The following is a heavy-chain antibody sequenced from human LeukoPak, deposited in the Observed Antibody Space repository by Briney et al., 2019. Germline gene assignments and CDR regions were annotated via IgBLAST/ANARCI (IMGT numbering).Heavy chain of an antibody. V-gene: IGHV4-59*08. CDR1: GGSISSYY. CDR2: IYYSGST. J-gene: IGHJ5*02. CDR3: ARRGPWLPFGP. D-gene: IGHD5-12*01. Sequence: SETLSLTCTVSGGSISSYYWSWIRQPPGKGLEWIGYIYYSGSTNYNPSLKSRVTISVDTSKNQFSLKLSSVTAADTAVYYCARRGPWLPFGPWGQGTLVTVSS.